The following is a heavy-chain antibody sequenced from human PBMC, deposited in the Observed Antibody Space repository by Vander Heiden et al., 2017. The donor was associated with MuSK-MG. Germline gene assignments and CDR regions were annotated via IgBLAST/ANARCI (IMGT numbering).Heavy chain of an antibody. CDR3: ARSSWGTTWFWGFLDY. CDR2: IQSDGIT. J-gene: IGHJ4*02. Sequence: EVQLVESGGGLVQPGGSLRLSCAASGVLLRRSYMSWVRQAPGKGLEWVSRIQSDGITSYAGSVKGRFAVFRDPSRNMVFLQMSSLRAEDTAIYYCARSSWGTTWFWGFLDYWGRGTPVIVSS. CDR1: GVLLRRSY. D-gene: IGHD3-10*01. V-gene: IGHV3-66*01.